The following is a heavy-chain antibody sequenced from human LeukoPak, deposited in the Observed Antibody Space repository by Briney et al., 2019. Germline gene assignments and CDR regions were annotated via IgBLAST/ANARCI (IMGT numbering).Heavy chain of an antibody. D-gene: IGHD3-10*01. CDR3: AKDQGYYGSGSYPPYYFDY. CDR1: GFTFSSYA. J-gene: IGHJ4*02. V-gene: IGHV3-23*01. CDR2: ISGSGGST. Sequence: PGGSLRLSCAASGFTFSSYAMSWVRQAPGKGLEWVSAISGSGGSTYYADSVKGRFTISRDNSKNTLYLQMNSLGAEDTAVYYCAKDQGYYGSGSYPPYYFDYWGQGTLVTVSS.